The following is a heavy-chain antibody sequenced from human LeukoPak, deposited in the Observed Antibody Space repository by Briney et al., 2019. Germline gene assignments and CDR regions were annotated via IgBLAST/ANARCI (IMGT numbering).Heavy chain of an antibody. D-gene: IGHD3-3*01. V-gene: IGHV4-59*12. J-gene: IGHJ2*01. CDR1: GGSISSYY. CDR2: IYYSGST. CDR3: ARGILGKGYFDL. Sequence: ASETLSLTCTVSGGSISSYYWSWIRQPPGKGLEWIGYIYYSGSTNYNPSLKSRVTISVDTSKNQFSLKLTSVTAADTALYYCARGILGKGYFDLWGRDTLVTVSS.